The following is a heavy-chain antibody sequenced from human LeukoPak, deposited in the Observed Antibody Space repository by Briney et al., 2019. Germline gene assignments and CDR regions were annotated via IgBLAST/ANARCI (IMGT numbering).Heavy chain of an antibody. CDR1: GGTFSSYA. V-gene: IGHV1-8*03. Sequence: ASVKVSCKASGGTFSSYAISWVRQAPGQGLEWMGWMNPNSGNTGYAQKFQGRVTITRNTSISTAYMELSSLRSEDTAVYYCARGGSSPAPDHDAFDIWGQGTMVTVSS. CDR2: MNPNSGNT. J-gene: IGHJ3*02. CDR3: ARGGSSPAPDHDAFDI. D-gene: IGHD6-13*01.